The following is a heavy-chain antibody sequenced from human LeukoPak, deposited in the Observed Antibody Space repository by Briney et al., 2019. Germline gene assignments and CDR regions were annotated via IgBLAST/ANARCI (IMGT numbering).Heavy chain of an antibody. CDR2: IYSGGST. V-gene: IGHV3-66*01. CDR1: GFRVSTTY. CDR3: AREDSSGSYAFDI. J-gene: IGHJ3*02. D-gene: IGHD6-19*01. Sequence: GGSLRLSCAVAGFRVSTTYMSWVRQVPGKGLEWVSAIYSGGSTYYAEPVKGRFTISRDNSKNTLYLQMNSLRAEDTAVYYCAREDSSGSYAFDIWGQGTIVIVSS.